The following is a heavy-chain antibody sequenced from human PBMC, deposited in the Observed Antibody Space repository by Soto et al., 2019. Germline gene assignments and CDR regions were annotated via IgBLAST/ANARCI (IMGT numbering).Heavy chain of an antibody. CDR2: INPSGDST. V-gene: IGHV1-46*01. Sequence: ASVKVSCKASGYTFTSYYMHWVRQAPGQGLEWMGIINPSGDSTSYAQKFQDRVTMTRDTSTSTVYMELSSLRSEDTAVYYCARDLGRGSGPGGWFDPWGQGTLVTVS. D-gene: IGHD3-10*01. CDR3: ARDLGRGSGPGGWFDP. CDR1: GYTFTSYY. J-gene: IGHJ5*02.